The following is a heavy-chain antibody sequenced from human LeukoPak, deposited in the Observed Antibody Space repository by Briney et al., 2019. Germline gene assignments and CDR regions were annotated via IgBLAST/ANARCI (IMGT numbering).Heavy chain of an antibody. CDR2: ISSNGGST. D-gene: IGHD3-22*01. CDR3: ARSLYYYDSSGYTDY. J-gene: IGHJ4*01. V-gene: IGHV3-64*01. CDR1: GFTFSSYA. Sequence: GGSLRLSCAASGFTFSSYAMHWVRQAPGKGLEYVSAISSNGGSTYYANSVKGRFTISRDNSKNTLYLQMGSLRAGDMAVYYCARSLYYYDSSGYTDYWGQGTLVTVSS.